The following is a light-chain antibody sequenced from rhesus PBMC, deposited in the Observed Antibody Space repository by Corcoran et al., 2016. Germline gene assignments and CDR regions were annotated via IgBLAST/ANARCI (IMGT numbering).Light chain of an antibody. V-gene: IGLV2S9*01. J-gene: IGLJ1*01. CDR2: DVS. CDR3: CSYRSGSTYI. Sequence: QSALAQPPSVSKSLGQSATLSCIGTSNDIGGYNDVSWYQQHPGAAPRLLIYDVSKRPSGVSARFSGSKSGNTASLTISGLQADDEAHYYCCSYRSGSTYIFGPGTRLTVL. CDR1: SNDIGGYND.